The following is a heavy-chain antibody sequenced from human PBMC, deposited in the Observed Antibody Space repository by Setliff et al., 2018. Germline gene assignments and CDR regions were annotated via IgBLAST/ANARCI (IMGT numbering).Heavy chain of an antibody. D-gene: IGHD5-12*01. V-gene: IGHV4-38-2*01. CDR3: ARLGGLLVATMPFDY. CDR1: GFSITNGYY. Sequence: KTSETLSLTCAVSGFSITNGYYWGRIRQSPGRGLEWIANIFQSGITFYNPSLKSLVTMSLDTSTNQFSLKLRSVTAADTAVYYCARLGGLLVATMPFDYWGQGIPVTVSS. CDR2: IFQSGIT. J-gene: IGHJ4*02.